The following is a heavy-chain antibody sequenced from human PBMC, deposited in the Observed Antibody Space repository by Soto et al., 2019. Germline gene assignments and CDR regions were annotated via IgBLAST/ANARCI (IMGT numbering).Heavy chain of an antibody. CDR2: ISSSSSTI. J-gene: IGHJ4*02. CDR1: GFTFSSYS. CDR3: ARGTARMITFGGVIAYFDY. Sequence: GGSLRLSCAASGFTFSSYSMNWVRQAPGKGLEWVSYISSSSSTIYYADSVKGRFTISRDNAKNSLYLQMNSLRDEDTAVYYCARGTARMITFGGVIAYFDYWGQGTLVTVSS. V-gene: IGHV3-48*02. D-gene: IGHD3-16*02.